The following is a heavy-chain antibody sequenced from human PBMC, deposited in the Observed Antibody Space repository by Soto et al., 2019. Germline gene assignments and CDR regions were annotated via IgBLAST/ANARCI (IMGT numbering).Heavy chain of an antibody. V-gene: IGHV1-69*01. CDR2: IIPIFGTA. D-gene: IGHD6-13*01. Sequence: QVQLVQSGAEVKKPGSSVKVSCKASGGTFSSYAISWVRQAPGQGLEWMGGIIPIFGTANYAQKFQGRVTITADESTSTDYMELSSLRSEDTAVYYCARALKQLAYSYYYGMDVWGQGTTVTVSS. CDR1: GGTFSSYA. J-gene: IGHJ6*02. CDR3: ARALKQLAYSYYYGMDV.